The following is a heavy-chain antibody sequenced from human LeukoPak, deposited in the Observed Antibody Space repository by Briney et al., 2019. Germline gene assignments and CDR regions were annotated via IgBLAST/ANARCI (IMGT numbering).Heavy chain of an antibody. D-gene: IGHD6-19*01. CDR3: ARDKRNSNGWYATFDY. CDR2: INSDGDGT. V-gene: IGHV3-64*01. CDR1: GFTFTNYA. J-gene: IGHJ4*02. Sequence: GGSLRLSCAASGFTFTNYAMHWVRQAPGKGLEFVAAINSDGDGTYHGNSVKGRFTISRDTSKNTLFLQMDSLRPDDTSVYYCARDKRNSNGWYATFDYWGQGTLVTVSS.